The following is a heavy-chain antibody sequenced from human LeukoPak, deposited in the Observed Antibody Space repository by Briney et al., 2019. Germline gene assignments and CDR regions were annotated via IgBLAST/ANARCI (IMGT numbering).Heavy chain of an antibody. Sequence: PSETLSLTCTVSGGSISSYYWSWIRQPPGKGLEWIGYIYYSGSTNYNPSLKSRVTISVDTSKNQFSLELSSVTAADTAVYYCARLNSGYDFGIGYWGQGTLVTVSS. CDR1: GGSISSYY. V-gene: IGHV4-59*01. CDR2: IYYSGST. D-gene: IGHD5-12*01. J-gene: IGHJ4*02. CDR3: ARLNSGYDFGIGY.